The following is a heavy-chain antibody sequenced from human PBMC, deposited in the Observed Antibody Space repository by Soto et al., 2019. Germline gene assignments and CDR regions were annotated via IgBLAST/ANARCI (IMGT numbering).Heavy chain of an antibody. CDR1: GFTFSSYG. J-gene: IGHJ6*02. Sequence: QVQLVESGGGVVQPGRSLRLSCAASGFTFSSYGMHWVRQAPGKGLEWVAVIWYDGSNKYYADSVKGRFTISRDNSKNTLYLQMNSLRAEDTAVYYCARRGGSGSYYKPTWYYYGMDVWGQGTTVTVSS. CDR2: IWYDGSNK. CDR3: ARRGGSGSYYKPTWYYYGMDV. D-gene: IGHD3-10*01. V-gene: IGHV3-33*01.